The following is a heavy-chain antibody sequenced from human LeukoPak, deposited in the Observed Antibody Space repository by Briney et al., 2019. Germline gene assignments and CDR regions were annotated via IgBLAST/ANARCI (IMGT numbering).Heavy chain of an antibody. CDR2: INHNGNVN. CDR3: ARAGGLDV. J-gene: IGHJ6*02. Sequence: GGSLRLSCAASGFTFSSYWMNWARQAPGKGLEWVTSINHNGNVNYYVDSVKGRFTISRDNAKNSLYLQMSNLRAEDTAVYFCARAGGLDVWGQGATVTVSS. V-gene: IGHV3-7*03. CDR1: GFTFSSYW.